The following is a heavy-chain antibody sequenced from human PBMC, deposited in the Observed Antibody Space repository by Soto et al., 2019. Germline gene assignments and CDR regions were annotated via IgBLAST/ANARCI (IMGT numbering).Heavy chain of an antibody. J-gene: IGHJ5*02. CDR3: AHSESRIVVVPAAPSINWFDP. Sequence: QITLKESGPTLVKPTQTLTLTCTFSGFSLSTSGVGVGWIRQPPGKALEWLALIYWDDDKRYSQSLKSRLTITRDTSENQVVLTMTNMDPVDTASYYCAHSESRIVVVPAAPSINWFDPWGQGSLVTVSS. CDR2: IYWDDDK. D-gene: IGHD2-2*01. CDR1: GFSLSTSGVG. V-gene: IGHV2-5*02.